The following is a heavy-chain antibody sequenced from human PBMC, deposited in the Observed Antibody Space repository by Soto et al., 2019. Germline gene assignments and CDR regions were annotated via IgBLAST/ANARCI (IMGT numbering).Heavy chain of an antibody. J-gene: IGHJ5*02. CDR1: GGSISSRRDD. CDR2: IYCSGST. Sequence: PSETMSLTCTVCGGSISSRRDDWGWIRQPPGKGLEWIGSIYCSGSTYYNPSLKSRVTISVDTSKNQFSLKLSSVTAADTAVYYCASYGSGRVPWGEGTLVTVSS. D-gene: IGHD3-10*01. CDR3: ASYGSGRVP. V-gene: IGHV4-39*01.